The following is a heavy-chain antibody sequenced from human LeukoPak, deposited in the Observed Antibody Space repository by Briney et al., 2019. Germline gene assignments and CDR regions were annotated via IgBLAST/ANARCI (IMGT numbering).Heavy chain of an antibody. D-gene: IGHD6-19*01. CDR1: GFTFSGSA. V-gene: IGHV3-73*01. CDR2: IRSKANSYAT. Sequence: GGSLRLSCAASGFTFSGSAMHWVRQASGKGLEWVGRIRSKANSYATAYAASVKGRFTISRDDSKNTAYLQMNSLKTEDTAVYYCTRHTSEGSGWYDAFDIWGQGTMVTVSS. CDR3: TRHTSEGSGWYDAFDI. J-gene: IGHJ3*02.